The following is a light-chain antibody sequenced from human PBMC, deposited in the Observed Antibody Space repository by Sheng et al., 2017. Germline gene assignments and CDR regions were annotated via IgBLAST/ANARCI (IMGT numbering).Light chain of an antibody. CDR3: QKYNSAPLT. CDR1: QGIRSY. J-gene: IGKJ4*01. CDR2: AAS. V-gene: IGKV1-27*01. Sequence: DIQMTQSPSSLSASVGDRVTITCRASQGIRSYLAWYQQKPGNAPKLLIYAASTLQSEVPSRFSGSGSGTEFTLTIRSLQPEDVATYYCQKYNSAPLTFGEGTKVEIK.